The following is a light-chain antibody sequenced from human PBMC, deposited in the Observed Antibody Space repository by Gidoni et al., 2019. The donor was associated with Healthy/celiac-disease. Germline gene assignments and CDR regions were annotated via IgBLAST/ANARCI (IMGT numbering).Light chain of an antibody. CDR3: QQRSNWPLT. CDR2: DAS. V-gene: IGKV3-11*01. CDR1: QSVSSY. J-gene: IGKJ5*01. Sequence: EIVLTQSPATLSLSPGERATLSCRASQSVSSYLAWYQQKPGQAPRLLIYDASNRATGIPARFSGSGPGTDFTLTISSLEPEDFAVYYCQQRSNWPLTFGQXTRLEIK.